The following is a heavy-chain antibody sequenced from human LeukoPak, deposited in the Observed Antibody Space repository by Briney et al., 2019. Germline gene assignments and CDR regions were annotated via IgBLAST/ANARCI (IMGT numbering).Heavy chain of an antibody. J-gene: IGHJ4*02. CDR2: ISNDGSNK. Sequence: QPGGSLRLSCAASGFTFSSYAMSWVRQAPGKGLEWVAVISNDGSNKYYADSVKGRFTISRDNSNNTLFLQVNSLRPEDTAVYYCSRPHYGSGSYLYFDYWGQGTLVTVSS. CDR3: SRPHYGSGSYLYFDY. V-gene: IGHV3-30*03. D-gene: IGHD3-10*01. CDR1: GFTFSSYA.